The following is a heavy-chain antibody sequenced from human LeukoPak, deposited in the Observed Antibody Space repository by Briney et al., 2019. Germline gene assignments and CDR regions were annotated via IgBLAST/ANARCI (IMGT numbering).Heavy chain of an antibody. CDR3: ARATTVTKGWFDP. Sequence: SETLSLTCAVYGGSFSGYYWSWIRQPPGKGLEWIGEINHSGSTNYNPSLKSRVTISVDTSKNQFSLKLSSVTAADTAVYYCARATTVTKGWFDPWGQGTLVTVSS. J-gene: IGHJ5*02. CDR1: GGSFSGYY. V-gene: IGHV4-34*01. D-gene: IGHD4-17*01. CDR2: INHSGST.